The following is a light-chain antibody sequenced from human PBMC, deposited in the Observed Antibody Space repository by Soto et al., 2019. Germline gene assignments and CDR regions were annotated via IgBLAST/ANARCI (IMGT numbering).Light chain of an antibody. J-gene: IGKJ1*01. Sequence: IVMTQSPATMSVSPGSRATLSCRASKSVSSNLAWYQQKPGQAPRLLIYGASTRTTGIPARFSGSGSGTEFTLTISSLQSEAVAVYYCQQYNNWWTFGQGTKVEIK. CDR3: QQYNNWWT. CDR1: KSVSSN. V-gene: IGKV3-15*01. CDR2: GAS.